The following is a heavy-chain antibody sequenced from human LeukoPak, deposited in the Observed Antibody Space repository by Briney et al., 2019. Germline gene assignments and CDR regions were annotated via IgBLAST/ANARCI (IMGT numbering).Heavy chain of an antibody. Sequence: GGSLRLSCAASGFTFSSYAMSWVRQAPGKGLEWVSAIRGSGGSTYYADSVKGRFTISRDNSKNTLYLQMNSLRPEDTAVYYCAKWGHCSGGSCSSGEVDYWGQGTLVTVSS. CDR2: IRGSGGST. CDR3: AKWGHCSGGSCSSGEVDY. J-gene: IGHJ4*02. V-gene: IGHV3-23*01. D-gene: IGHD2-15*01. CDR1: GFTFSSYA.